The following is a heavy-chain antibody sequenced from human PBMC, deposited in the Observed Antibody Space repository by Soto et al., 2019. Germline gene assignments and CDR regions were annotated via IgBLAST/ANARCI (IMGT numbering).Heavy chain of an antibody. CDR2: ISYDGSNK. Sequence: QVQLVESGGGVVQPGRSLRLSCAASGFTFSSYAMHWVRQAPGQGLEWVALISYDGSNKYYADSVKGRFTISRDNSKNTXYLQMNSLRPEDTAVYHCXRDQGGTTLYYHGMDVWGQGTTVTVSS. J-gene: IGHJ6*02. V-gene: IGHV3-30-3*01. D-gene: IGHD1-7*01. CDR1: GFTFSSYA. CDR3: XRDQGGTTLYYHGMDV.